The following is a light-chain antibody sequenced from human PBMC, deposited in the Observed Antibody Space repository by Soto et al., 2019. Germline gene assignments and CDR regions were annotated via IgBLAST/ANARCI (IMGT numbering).Light chain of an antibody. V-gene: IGKV1-5*01. J-gene: IGKJ1*01. CDR1: QSIGSW. Sequence: DIQMTQSPSTLSASVGDRVTITCWARQSIGSWLAWHQQKPGKAPKLLIYDGTYLESGVPSRFSGSGSGTEFTLTISSLQPDDSATYYCQQYESHSETFGQGTKVEIK. CDR2: DGT. CDR3: QQYESHSET.